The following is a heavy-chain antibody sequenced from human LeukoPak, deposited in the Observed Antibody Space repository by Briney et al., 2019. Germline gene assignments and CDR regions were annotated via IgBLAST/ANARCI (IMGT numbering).Heavy chain of an antibody. CDR3: ASGLAYCGGDCYGY. Sequence: PGRSLRLSCAASGFTFSSYGMNWVRQAPGKGLEWVSSISSSSSYIYYADSVKGRFTISRDNAKNSLYLQMNGLRAEDTAVYYCASGLAYCGGDCYGYWGQGTLVTVSS. D-gene: IGHD2-21*02. J-gene: IGHJ4*02. V-gene: IGHV3-21*01. CDR2: ISSSSSYI. CDR1: GFTFSSYG.